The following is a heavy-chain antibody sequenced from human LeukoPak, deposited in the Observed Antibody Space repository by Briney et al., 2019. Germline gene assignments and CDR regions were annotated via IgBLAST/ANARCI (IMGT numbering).Heavy chain of an antibody. CDR3: ARESDSSGYWGGY. V-gene: IGHV1-18*01. Sequence: GSSVKVSCKASGGTFSSYAISWVRQAPGQGLEWMGWISAYNGNTNYAQKLQGRVTMTTDTSTSTAYMELRSLRSDDTAVYYCARESDSSGYWGGYWGQGTLVTVSS. CDR1: GGTFSSYA. D-gene: IGHD3-22*01. J-gene: IGHJ4*02. CDR2: ISAYNGNT.